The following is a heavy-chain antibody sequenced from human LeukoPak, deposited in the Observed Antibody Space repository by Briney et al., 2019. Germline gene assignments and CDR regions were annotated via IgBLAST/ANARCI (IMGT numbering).Heavy chain of an antibody. CDR1: GFTFSSFT. J-gene: IGHJ4*02. CDR2: VSFDGTKK. Sequence: PGGSLRLSCAASGFTFSSFTIHWVRQAPGQGLESVAAVSFDGTKKYSVDSVRGRFTISRDNSKDTVYLQMSSLRPEDTAVYYCARGSGYGSGSHFFDYWGQGTLVTVPS. CDR3: ARGSGYGSGSHFFDY. D-gene: IGHD3-10*01. V-gene: IGHV3-30-3*01.